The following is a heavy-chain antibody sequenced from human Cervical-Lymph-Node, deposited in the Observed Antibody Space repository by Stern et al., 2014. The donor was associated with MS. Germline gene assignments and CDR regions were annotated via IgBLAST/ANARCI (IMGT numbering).Heavy chain of an antibody. J-gene: IGHJ4*02. CDR3: MRGDY. CDR1: GASIKTIGYF. CDR2: ISHSGVT. Sequence: QLQLQESGPGLVKPSQTLSLTCTVSGASIKTIGYFWSWVRQPPVKGLEWIGFISHSGVTFYNETLKSRVTLSQDTSANQFSLRLTSVTAADTALYFCMRGDYWGRGILVAVSS. V-gene: IGHV4-31*03.